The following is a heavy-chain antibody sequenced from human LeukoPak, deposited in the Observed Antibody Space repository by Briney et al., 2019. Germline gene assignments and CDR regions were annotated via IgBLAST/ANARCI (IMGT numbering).Heavy chain of an antibody. CDR2: INPSGGST. D-gene: IGHD6-6*01. Sequence: ASVKVSCKASGYTFTSYYMHWVRQVPGQGLEWMGIINPSGGSTSYAQKFQGRVTMTRDMSTSTVYMELSSLRSEDTAVYHCARDGSSSGWFDPWGQGTLVTVSS. V-gene: IGHV1-46*01. J-gene: IGHJ5*02. CDR1: GYTFTSYY. CDR3: ARDGSSSGWFDP.